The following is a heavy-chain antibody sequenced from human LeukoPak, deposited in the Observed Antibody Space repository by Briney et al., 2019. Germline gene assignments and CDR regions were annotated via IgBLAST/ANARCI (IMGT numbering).Heavy chain of an antibody. D-gene: IGHD2-21*02. Sequence: GGSLRLSCAASGFTFSSYAMSWVRQAPGKGLEWVSAISGSGGSTYYADSVKGRFTISRDNSKNTLYLQMNSLRAEDTAVYCCAKVMGGGDFYYYYGMDVWGQGTTVTVSS. J-gene: IGHJ6*02. V-gene: IGHV3-23*01. CDR3: AKVMGGGDFYYYYGMDV. CDR1: GFTFSSYA. CDR2: ISGSGGST.